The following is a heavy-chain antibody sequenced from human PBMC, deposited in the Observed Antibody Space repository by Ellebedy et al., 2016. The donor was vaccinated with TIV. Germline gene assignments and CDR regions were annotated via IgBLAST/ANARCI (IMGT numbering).Heavy chain of an antibody. CDR2: INHGGSS. CDR1: GASFSRHY. V-gene: IGHV4-34*01. Sequence: MPSETLSLTCAVYGASFSRHYWSWIRQPPGKGLEWIGEINHGGSSNYSPSLKRRVTMSVDASRKQVSLKLNSVTAADTAVYYCSRGRVDKRTGLLSLDRRRAASAMDVWGQGTTVTVSS. D-gene: IGHD1-1*01. J-gene: IGHJ6*02. CDR3: SRGRVDKRTGLLSLDRRRAASAMDV.